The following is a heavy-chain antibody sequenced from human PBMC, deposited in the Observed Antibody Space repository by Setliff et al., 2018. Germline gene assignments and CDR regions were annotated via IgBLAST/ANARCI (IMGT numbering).Heavy chain of an antibody. D-gene: IGHD3-10*01. V-gene: IGHV4-59*08. CDR3: AGTYYYASGRSGYYYYYYYMDV. J-gene: IGHJ6*03. CDR2: IYYSGST. Sequence: SETLSLTCTVSGDSISGDYWNWIRQSPGKGLEWIGYIYYSGSTNYNPSLKSRVTISVDTSKNQFSLKLNSVTAADTAIYYCAGTYYYASGRSGYYYYYYYMDVWGKGTTVTVSS. CDR1: GDSISGDY.